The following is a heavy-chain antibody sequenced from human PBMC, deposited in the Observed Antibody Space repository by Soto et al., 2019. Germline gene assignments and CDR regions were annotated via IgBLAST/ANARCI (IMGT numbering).Heavy chain of an antibody. Sequence: SETLSLTCTVSGGSISSGGYYWSWIRQHPGKGLEWIGYIYYSGSTYYNPSLKSRVTISVDTSKNQFSLKLSSVTAADTAVYYCAREGRVYYGSGSSSNWFDPWGQGTLVTVSS. CDR2: IYYSGST. CDR3: AREGRVYYGSGSSSNWFDP. D-gene: IGHD3-10*01. V-gene: IGHV4-31*03. J-gene: IGHJ5*02. CDR1: GGSISSGGYY.